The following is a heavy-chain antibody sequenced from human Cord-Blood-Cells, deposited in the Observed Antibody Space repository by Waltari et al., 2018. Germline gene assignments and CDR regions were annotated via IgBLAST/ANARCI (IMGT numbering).Heavy chain of an antibody. J-gene: IGHJ4*02. CDR3: ARHAVAAAAYDY. Sequence: QVQLVESGGGVVQPGRSLRLSCAASGFTFSSYGMHWVRQAPGKGLEWVAVIWYDGSNKYYADSVKGRFTISRDNSKNTLYLQMNSLRAEDTAVYYCARHAVAAAAYDYWGKGTLVTVSS. D-gene: IGHD6-13*01. CDR2: IWYDGSNK. V-gene: IGHV3-33*01. CDR1: GFTFSSYG.